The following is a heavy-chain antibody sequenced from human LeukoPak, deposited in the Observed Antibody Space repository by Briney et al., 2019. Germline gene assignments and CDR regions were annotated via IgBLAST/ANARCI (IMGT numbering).Heavy chain of an antibody. CDR2: IHYSGST. V-gene: IGHV4-59*11. CDR1: GGSITSHF. J-gene: IGHJ5*01. D-gene: IGHD3-10*01. CDR3: ARLVWLGESPGSWFDS. Sequence: PSETLSLTCSVSGGSITSHFWGWIRQPPGKGLEWIGYIHYSGSTNYNPSLKSRVTISPDTSKNQLFLKLNSVTAADTAVYYCARLVWLGESPGSWFDSWGQGTLVTVSS.